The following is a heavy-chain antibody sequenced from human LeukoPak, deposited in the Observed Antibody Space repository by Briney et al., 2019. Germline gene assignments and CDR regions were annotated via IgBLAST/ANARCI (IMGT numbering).Heavy chain of an antibody. CDR1: GGTFSSYA. D-gene: IGHD6-19*01. CDR3: ACQSIAVAGLDY. J-gene: IGHJ4*02. V-gene: IGHV1-69*04. CDR2: IIPILGIA. Sequence: SVKVSCKASGGTFSSYAISWVRQAPGQGLEWMGRIIPILGIANYAQKFQGRVTITADKSTSTAYMELSSLRSEDTAVYYCACQSIAVAGLDYWGQGTLVTGSS.